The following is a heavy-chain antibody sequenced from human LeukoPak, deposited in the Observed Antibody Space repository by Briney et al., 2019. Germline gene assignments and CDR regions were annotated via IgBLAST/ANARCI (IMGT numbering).Heavy chain of an antibody. D-gene: IGHD3-22*01. CDR2: IIPILGIA. CDR3: ARDPHYDSSEHDAFDI. Sequence: SVKVSCKASGGTFSSYAISWVRQAPGQGLEWMGRIIPILGIANYAQKFQGRVTITADKSTSTAYMELSSLRSEGTAVYYCARDPHYDSSEHDAFDIWAKGQWSPSLQ. V-gene: IGHV1-69*04. CDR1: GGTFSSYA. J-gene: IGHJ3*02.